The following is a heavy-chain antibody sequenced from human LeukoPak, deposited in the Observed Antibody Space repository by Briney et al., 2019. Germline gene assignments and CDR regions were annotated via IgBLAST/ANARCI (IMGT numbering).Heavy chain of an antibody. CDR2: ISYDGSNQ. J-gene: IGHJ6*02. V-gene: IGHV3-30*03. CDR3: ARKNRYYYYYGMDV. Sequence: GGSLRLSCAASGSTFSHYGIHWVRQAPGKGLEWVAAISYDGSNQHYTDSVKGRFTISRDNSKNTLYLQMNSLRAEDTAVYYCARKNRYYYYYGMDVWGQGTTVTVSS. D-gene: IGHD1-14*01. CDR1: GSTFSHYG.